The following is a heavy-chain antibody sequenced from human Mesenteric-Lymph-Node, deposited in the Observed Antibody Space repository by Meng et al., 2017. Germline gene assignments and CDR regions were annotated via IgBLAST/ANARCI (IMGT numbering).Heavy chain of an antibody. CDR1: GYTLTELS. Sequence: QVQRVQAGAEVKKPGASVKVSCKVSGYTLTELSMHWVRQAPGKGLEWMGGFDPEDGETIYAQKFQGRVTMTEDTSTDTAYMELSSLRSEDTAVYYCATAMTTAYYFDYWGQGTLVTVSS. CDR2: FDPEDGET. J-gene: IGHJ4*02. D-gene: IGHD4-11*01. V-gene: IGHV1-24*01. CDR3: ATAMTTAYYFDY.